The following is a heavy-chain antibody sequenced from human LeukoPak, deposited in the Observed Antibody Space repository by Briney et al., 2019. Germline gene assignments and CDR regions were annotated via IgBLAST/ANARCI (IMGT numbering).Heavy chain of an antibody. CDR1: GGSFSGYY. D-gene: IGHD3-10*01. CDR2: INHSGST. V-gene: IGHV4-34*01. J-gene: IGHJ5*02. Sequence: SETLSLACAVYGGSFSGYYWSWIRQPPGKGLEWIGEINHSGSTNYNPSLKSRVTISVDTSKNQFSLKLSSVTAADTAVYYCARGRPVLLWFGEPSNWFDPWGQGTLVTVFS. CDR3: ARGRPVLLWFGEPSNWFDP.